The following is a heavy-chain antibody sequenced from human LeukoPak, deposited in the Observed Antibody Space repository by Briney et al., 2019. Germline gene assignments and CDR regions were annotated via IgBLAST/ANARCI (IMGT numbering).Heavy chain of an antibody. D-gene: IGHD3-10*01. V-gene: IGHV4-39*07. CDR3: ARSSSGNFDN. CDR1: GGSIRSSSYY. Sequence: SETLSLTCTVSGGSIRSSSYYWGWIRQPPGKGLEWIGIIHYSGNTYYNPSLKSRVTISVDTSKNQFSLKLSSVTAADTAVYYCARSSSGNFDNWGQGTLVTVSS. J-gene: IGHJ4*02. CDR2: IHYSGNT.